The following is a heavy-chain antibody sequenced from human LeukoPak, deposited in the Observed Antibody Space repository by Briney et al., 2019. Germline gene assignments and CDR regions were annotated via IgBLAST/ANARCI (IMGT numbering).Heavy chain of an antibody. D-gene: IGHD3-10*01. CDR2: MNPNSGNT. CDR3: ARGEHYYGSGSYYYYYMDV. Sequence: ASVKVSCKASGYTLTGYYMHWVRQAPGQGLEWMGWMNPNSGNTGYAQKFQGRVTITRNTSISTAYMELSSLRSEDTAVYYCARGEHYYGSGSYYYYYMDVWGKGTTVTISS. J-gene: IGHJ6*03. CDR1: GYTLTGYY. V-gene: IGHV1-8*03.